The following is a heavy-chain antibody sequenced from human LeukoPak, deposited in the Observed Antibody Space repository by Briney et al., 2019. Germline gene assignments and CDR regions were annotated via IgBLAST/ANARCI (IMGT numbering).Heavy chain of an antibody. V-gene: IGHV1-2*06. J-gene: IGHJ3*02. CDR1: EYTFTDYY. CDR3: ARVSSSGGYYSYDTFNI. D-gene: IGHD3-22*01. Sequence: ASVKVSCKASEYTFTDYYMHWVRQAPGQGLEWMGRINPNTGTTNYAQKFQGRVTMTRDTSINTAYMELSSLRSDDTAVYYCARVSSSGGYYSYDTFNIWGQGTMVTVSS. CDR2: INPNTGTT.